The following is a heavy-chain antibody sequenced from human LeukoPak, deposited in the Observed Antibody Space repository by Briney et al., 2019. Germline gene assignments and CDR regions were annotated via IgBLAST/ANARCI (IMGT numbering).Heavy chain of an antibody. J-gene: IGHJ3*02. Sequence: GGSLRLSCAASGFTFSSYAMHWVRQAPGKGLEWVAVIWYDGSNKYYADSVKGRFTISRDNSKNTLYLQMNSLRAEDTAVYYCARSYYYGSEDAFDIWGQGTMVTVSS. D-gene: IGHD3-10*01. CDR3: ARSYYYGSEDAFDI. CDR1: GFTFSSYA. CDR2: IWYDGSNK. V-gene: IGHV3-33*08.